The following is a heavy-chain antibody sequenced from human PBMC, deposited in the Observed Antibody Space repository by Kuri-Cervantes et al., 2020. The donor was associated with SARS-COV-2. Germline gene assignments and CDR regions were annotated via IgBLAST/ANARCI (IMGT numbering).Heavy chain of an antibody. V-gene: IGHV4-30-2*01. CDR3: ARGEGP. CDR1: GGSISSGGYS. CDR2: IYPSGST. D-gene: IGHD1-26*01. J-gene: IGHJ5*02. Sequence: SETLSLTCAVPGGSISSGGYSWSWIRQPPGKGLEWMGNIYPSGSTDYNPSLINRVTISLDRSKNQFSLKMTSLTAADTAVYYCARGEGPWGQGILVTVSS.